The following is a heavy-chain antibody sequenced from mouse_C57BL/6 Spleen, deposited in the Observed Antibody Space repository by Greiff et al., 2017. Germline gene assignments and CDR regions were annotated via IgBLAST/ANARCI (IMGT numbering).Heavy chain of an antibody. Sequence: QVQLQQPGAELVKPGASVKVSCKASGYTFTSYWMHWVKQRPGQGLEWIGRIHPSDSDTNYNQKFKGKATLTVDKASSTAYMQLSSLTSEDSAAYYCAIDATNWEVFFDYWGQGTTLTVSS. CDR1: GYTFTSYW. CDR3: AIDATNWEVFFDY. J-gene: IGHJ2*01. V-gene: IGHV1-74*01. D-gene: IGHD4-1*01. CDR2: IHPSDSDT.